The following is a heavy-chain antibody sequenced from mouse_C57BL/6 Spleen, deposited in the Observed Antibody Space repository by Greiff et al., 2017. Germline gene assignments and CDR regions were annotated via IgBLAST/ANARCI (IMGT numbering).Heavy chain of an antibody. V-gene: IGHV5-4*03. D-gene: IGHD2-1*01. J-gene: IGHJ2*01. CDR1: GFTFSSYA. CDR3: ARSGYYRNFYFDY. Sequence: EVNLVESGGGLVKPGGSLKLSCAASGFTFSSYAMSWVRQTPEKRLEWVATISVGGSYTYYPDNVKGRFTISRDNAKNNLYLQLSHLKSEAPAMYYCARSGYYRNFYFDYWGQGTTLTVSS. CDR2: ISVGGSYT.